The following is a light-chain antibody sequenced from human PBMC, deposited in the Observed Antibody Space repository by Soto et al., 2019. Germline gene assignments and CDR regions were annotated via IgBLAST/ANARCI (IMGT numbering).Light chain of an antibody. CDR2: GAS. CDR3: QQYGRSYT. V-gene: IGKV3-20*01. CDR1: QSVSSSY. J-gene: IGKJ2*01. Sequence: EIVLTQSPGTLSLSPGERATLSCRASQSVSSSYLAWYQQKPGQAPRLLIYGASSRATGIPDRFSGSGSGTDFTLTISRLEPEVFAVYYCQQYGRSYTFGQGTKLEIK.